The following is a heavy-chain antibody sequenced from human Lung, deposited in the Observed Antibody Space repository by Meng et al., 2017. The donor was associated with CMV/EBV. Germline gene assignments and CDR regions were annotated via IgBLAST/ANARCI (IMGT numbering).Heavy chain of an antibody. CDR3: AGEHTTSGPPYNWFDP. V-gene: IGHV4-39*07. Sequence: LQESGQGLVNPLTTLSRPFSVSDGAITNRNYYWDWIRHPPGKGLEWIGSIYYTGLTYKNPSLKSRVTISVDTSKNQFSLTLTSVTAADTAVYYCAGEHTTSGPPYNWFDPWGQGTLVTVSS. CDR1: DGAITNRNYY. D-gene: IGHD2/OR15-2a*01. J-gene: IGHJ5*02. CDR2: IYYTGLT.